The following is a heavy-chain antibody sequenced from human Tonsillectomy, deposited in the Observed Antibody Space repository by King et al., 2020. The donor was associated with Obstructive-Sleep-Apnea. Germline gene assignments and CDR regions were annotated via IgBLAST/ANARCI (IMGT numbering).Heavy chain of an antibody. Sequence: QLVQSGAEVKKPRSSVKVSCKASGGTFSSYAINWVRQAPGQGLEWMGGIIPILGIANYAQKFQGRVTITADKSTSTAYMELSSLRSEDTAVYYCARDYARGYSSGWYRYYFDYWGQGTLVTVSS. CDR1: GGTFSSYA. V-gene: IGHV1-69*09. CDR2: IIPILGIA. J-gene: IGHJ4*02. D-gene: IGHD6-19*01. CDR3: ARDYARGYSSGWYRYYFDY.